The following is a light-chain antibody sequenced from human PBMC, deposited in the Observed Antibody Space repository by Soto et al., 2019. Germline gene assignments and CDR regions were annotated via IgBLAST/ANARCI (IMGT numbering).Light chain of an antibody. V-gene: IGKV3-20*01. Sequence: EVVLTQSPDTLPLSPGERATLSCRASQSVSINSLVWYQQKPGQAPRLLIYGASNRATGIPDRFSASGSGTDFTLTISRLEPEDFAMYYCQQYSCSWYTFGQGTKVEVK. CDR1: QSVSINS. CDR3: QQYSCSWYT. J-gene: IGKJ2*01. CDR2: GAS.